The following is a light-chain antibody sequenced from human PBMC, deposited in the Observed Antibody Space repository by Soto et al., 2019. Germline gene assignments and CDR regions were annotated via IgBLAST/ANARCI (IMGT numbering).Light chain of an antibody. V-gene: IGKV3-15*01. CDR3: QQYNNWPWT. Sequence: IVMTQSPATLSVSPGERATLSCRASQSVSSNLAWYQHKPGQAPRLLIYGASTRATGIPARFSGSGSGTEFTLTISSLQSEDFAVYYCQQYNNWPWTFGQGTKVETK. J-gene: IGKJ1*01. CDR2: GAS. CDR1: QSVSSN.